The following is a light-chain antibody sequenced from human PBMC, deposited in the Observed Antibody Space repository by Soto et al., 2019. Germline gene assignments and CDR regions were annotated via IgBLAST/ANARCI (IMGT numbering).Light chain of an antibody. J-gene: IGKJ4*01. Sequence: EIQMTQAPSFPSATVRSRVTINCRASQSISSYLNWFHQKPGKAPNLLIYAASSLHSGVPSRFSGSGSGTDFTLTISSLQPGDFATYYCQQANSFPLTFAGRTKV. CDR3: QQANSFPLT. V-gene: IGKV1-39*01. CDR1: QSISSY. CDR2: AAS.